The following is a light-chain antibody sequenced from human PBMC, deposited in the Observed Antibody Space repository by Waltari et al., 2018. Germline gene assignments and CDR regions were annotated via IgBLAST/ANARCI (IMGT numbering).Light chain of an antibody. J-gene: IGKJ4*01. CDR1: QGISSS. CDR2: AAS. CDR3: QQLSTYPLT. Sequence: DIQLTQSPSFLSVSVGDRVTITCRASQGISSSLAWYQQKPGKAPKLLVYAASSSQSGVPSRFSGSGSGTEFTLTISSLQPEDFASYYCQQLSTYPLTIGGGTKVEIK. V-gene: IGKV1-9*01.